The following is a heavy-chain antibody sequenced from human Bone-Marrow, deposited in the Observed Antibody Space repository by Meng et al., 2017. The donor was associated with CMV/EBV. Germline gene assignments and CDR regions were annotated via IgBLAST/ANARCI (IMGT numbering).Heavy chain of an antibody. CDR2: ISSSSSYI. CDR3: ARDTGIVVVPAALSRWYFDL. D-gene: IGHD2-2*01. CDR1: GFTFSSYS. Sequence: GGSLRLSCAASGFTFSSYSMNWVRQAPGKGLEWVSSISSSSSYIYYADSVKGRFTISRDNAKNSLYLQMNSLRAEDTAVYYCARDTGIVVVPAALSRWYFDLWGRGTLVTVSS. V-gene: IGHV3-21*01. J-gene: IGHJ2*01.